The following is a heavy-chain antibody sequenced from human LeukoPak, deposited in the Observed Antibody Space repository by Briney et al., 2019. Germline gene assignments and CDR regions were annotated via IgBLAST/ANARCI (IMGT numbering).Heavy chain of an antibody. D-gene: IGHD2-2*01. Sequence: GRSLRLSCAASGFTFSSYGMHWVRQAPGEGLEWVAVISYDGSNKYYADSVKGRFTIFRDNSKNTLYLQMNSLRAEDTAVYYCAKVGYYARDAFDIWGQGTMVTVSS. J-gene: IGHJ3*02. V-gene: IGHV3-30*18. CDR1: GFTFSSYG. CDR3: AKVGYYARDAFDI. CDR2: ISYDGSNK.